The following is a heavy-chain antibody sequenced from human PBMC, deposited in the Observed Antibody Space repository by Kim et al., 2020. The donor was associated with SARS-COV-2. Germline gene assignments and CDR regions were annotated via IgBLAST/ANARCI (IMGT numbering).Heavy chain of an antibody. V-gene: IGHV3-9*01. Sequence: GGSLRLSCAASGFTFDDYAMHWVRQAPGKGLEWVSGISWNSGSIGYADSVKGRFTISRDNAKNSLYLQMNSLRAEDTALYYCAKAKATEGGDRGGFDYWGQGTLVTVSS. J-gene: IGHJ4*02. CDR3: AKAKATEGGDRGGFDY. CDR1: GFTFDDYA. D-gene: IGHD2-21*02. CDR2: ISWNSGSI.